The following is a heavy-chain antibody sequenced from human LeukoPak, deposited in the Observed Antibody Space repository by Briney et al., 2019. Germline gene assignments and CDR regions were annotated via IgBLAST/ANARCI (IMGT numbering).Heavy chain of an antibody. Sequence: GASVKVSCKASGGTFSSYAISWVRQAPGQGLEWMGWINTNTGNPTYAQGFTGRFVFSLDTSVSTAYLQISSLKAEDTAVYYCARVRPYYYDSSGYLGGPGSIFYGWFDYWGQGTLVTVSS. V-gene: IGHV7-4-1*02. CDR3: ARVRPYYYDSSGYLGGPGSIFYGWFDY. CDR1: GGTFSSYA. D-gene: IGHD3-22*01. CDR2: INTNTGNP. J-gene: IGHJ4*02.